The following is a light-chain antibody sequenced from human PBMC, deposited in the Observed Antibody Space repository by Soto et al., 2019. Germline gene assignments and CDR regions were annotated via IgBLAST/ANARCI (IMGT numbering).Light chain of an antibody. Sequence: EIVMTQSPATLSVSPGEGATLSCRASQSVSSKLAWYQQKPGQAPRLLIYGASSRATGIPDRFSGSGSGTEFTLTISSMQSEDFAVYFCQQYNDRPPWTFGQGTKVDIK. V-gene: IGKV3D-15*01. J-gene: IGKJ1*01. CDR3: QQYNDRPPWT. CDR2: GAS. CDR1: QSVSSK.